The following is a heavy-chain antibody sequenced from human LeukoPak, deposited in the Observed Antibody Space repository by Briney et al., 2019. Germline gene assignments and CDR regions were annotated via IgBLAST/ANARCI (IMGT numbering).Heavy chain of an antibody. CDR2: ISAYNGNT. J-gene: IGHJ4*02. V-gene: IGHV1-18*01. Sequence: ASVKVSCKASGYTFTSYGISWVRQAPGQGLEWMGWISAYNGNTNYAQKLQGRVTMATDTSTSTAYMELRSLRSDDTAVYYCARMGSYDYVWGSYRLNPLDYWGQGTLVTVSS. CDR1: GYTFTSYG. CDR3: ARMGSYDYVWGSYRLNPLDY. D-gene: IGHD3-16*02.